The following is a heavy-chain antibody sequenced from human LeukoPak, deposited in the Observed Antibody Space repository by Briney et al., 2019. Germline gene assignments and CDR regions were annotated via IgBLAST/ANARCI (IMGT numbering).Heavy chain of an antibody. CDR2: MNPNSGNT. Sequence: ASVKVSCKASGYTFTSYDINWVRQATGQGLEWMGWMNPNSGNTGYAQKFQGRVTITRNTSISTAYMGLSSLRSEDTAVYYCARGGGAVAGFDYWGQGTLVTVSS. CDR1: GYTFTSYD. D-gene: IGHD6-19*01. J-gene: IGHJ4*02. CDR3: ARGGGAVAGFDY. V-gene: IGHV1-8*03.